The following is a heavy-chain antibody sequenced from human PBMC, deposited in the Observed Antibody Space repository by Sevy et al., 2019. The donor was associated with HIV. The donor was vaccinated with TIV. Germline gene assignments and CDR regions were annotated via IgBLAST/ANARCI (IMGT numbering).Heavy chain of an antibody. CDR1: GYTFDSHD. Sequence: ASVKVSCKASGYTFDSHDINWIRQAPGQGLEWMGWMNPNSGNTGYAQRFQGRGTMTRTTSISTAYMELNGLRSEDTALYYCARGLSFSYAKRGDWVNWYFDLWGRGTLVTVSS. CDR3: ARGLSFSYAKRGDWVNWYFDL. D-gene: IGHD2-21*01. J-gene: IGHJ2*01. CDR2: MNPNSGNT. V-gene: IGHV1-8*01.